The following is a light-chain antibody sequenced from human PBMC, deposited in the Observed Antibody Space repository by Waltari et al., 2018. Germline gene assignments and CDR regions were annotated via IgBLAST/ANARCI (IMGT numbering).Light chain of an antibody. J-gene: IGKJ3*01. CDR3: HQYLSSST. V-gene: IGKV1-5*03. Sequence: DIQLTQSPTTLSASIGDRVTITCRASQRIGDWLAWYQQKPGKAPKLLVQMAATLENGVPSRFSGRESGTEFTLTINNLQPDDFATYFCHQYLSSSTFGAGTTVDFK. CDR2: MAA. CDR1: QRIGDW.